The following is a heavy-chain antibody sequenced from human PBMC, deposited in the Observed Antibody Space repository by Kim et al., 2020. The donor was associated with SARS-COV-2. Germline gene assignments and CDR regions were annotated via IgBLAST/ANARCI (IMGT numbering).Heavy chain of an antibody. CDR2: ISSSSSYT. CDR3: ARMYYDFWSGYSGWFDP. V-gene: IGHV3-11*06. CDR1: GFTFSDYY. J-gene: IGHJ5*02. Sequence: GGSLRLSCAASGFTFSDYYMSWIRQAPGKGLEWVSYISSSSSYTNYADSVKGRFTISRDNAKNSLYLQMNSLRAEDTAVYYCARMYYDFWSGYSGWFDPWGQGTLVTVSS. D-gene: IGHD3-3*01.